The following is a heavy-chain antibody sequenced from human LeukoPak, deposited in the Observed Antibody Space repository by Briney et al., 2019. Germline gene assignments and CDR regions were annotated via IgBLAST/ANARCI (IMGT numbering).Heavy chain of an antibody. CDR3: ARPALLWFGELFGWFDP. CDR2: TYYRSKWYN. CDR1: GDSVSSNSAA. D-gene: IGHD3-10*01. V-gene: IGHV6-1*01. J-gene: IGHJ5*02. Sequence: SQTLSLTCAISGDSVSSNSAAWNWIRQSPSRGLEWLGRTYYRSKWYNDYAVSVKSRITINPDTSKNQFSLKLSSVTAADTAVYYCARPALLWFGELFGWFDPWGQGTLVTVSS.